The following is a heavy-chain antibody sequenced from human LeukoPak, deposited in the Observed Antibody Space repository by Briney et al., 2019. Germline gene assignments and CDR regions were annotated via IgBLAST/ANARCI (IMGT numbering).Heavy chain of an antibody. CDR3: ARHYDSNGYYYKVYYYYYGMDV. CDR2: IYSGGST. CDR1: GFTVSSNY. J-gene: IGHJ6*02. V-gene: IGHV3-53*01. Sequence: PGGSLRLSCAASGFTVSSNYMSWVRQAPGKGLEWVSVIYSGGSTYYADSVKGRFTISRDNSKNTLYLQMNSLRAEDTAVYYCARHYDSNGYYYKVYYYYYGMDVWGQGTTVTVSS. D-gene: IGHD3-22*01.